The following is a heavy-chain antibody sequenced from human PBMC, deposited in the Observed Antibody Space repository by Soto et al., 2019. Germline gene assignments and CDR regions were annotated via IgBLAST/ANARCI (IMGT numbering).Heavy chain of an antibody. Sequence: QVQLVQSGAEVKKPGSSVKVSCKASGGTFSSYTISWVRQAPGQGLEWMGRIIPILGIANYAQKFQGRVKITADKSTSTAYMELSSLRSEDTAVYYCASSRDGLLYAFDIWGQGTMVTVSS. V-gene: IGHV1-69*02. CDR2: IIPILGIA. CDR3: ASSRDGLLYAFDI. D-gene: IGHD2-2*01. CDR1: GGTFSSYT. J-gene: IGHJ3*02.